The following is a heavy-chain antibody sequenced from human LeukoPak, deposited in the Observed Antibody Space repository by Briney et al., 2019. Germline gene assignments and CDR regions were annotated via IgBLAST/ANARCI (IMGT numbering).Heavy chain of an antibody. CDR2: ISVHNGNT. CDR1: GFTFTSYG. D-gene: IGHD6-19*01. J-gene: IGHJ6*02. CDR3: ARDRTPWVAGTRGMDV. V-gene: IGHV1-18*01. Sequence: GASVTVSCTASGFTFTSYGISWVRQAPGQGLEWMGWISVHNGNTNYAQKVQGRVTMTTDTSTSTAYMELTSLRSDDTAVYFCARDRTPWVAGTRGMDVWGQGTAVTVSS.